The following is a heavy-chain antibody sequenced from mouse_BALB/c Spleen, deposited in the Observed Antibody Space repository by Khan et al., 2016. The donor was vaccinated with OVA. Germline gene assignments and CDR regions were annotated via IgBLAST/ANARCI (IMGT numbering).Heavy chain of an antibody. D-gene: IGHD1-1*01. CDR1: GYSITSDYA. J-gene: IGHJ2*01. CDR2: ISYSGNT. V-gene: IGHV3-2*02. CDR3: ARVYGGDFDY. Sequence: EVKLLESGPGLVKPSQSLSLTCTVTGYSITSDYAWNWNRQFPGNKLEWMGFISYSGNTNYNPSLKRRISITRDTSENQFFLQLNSVTTEDKATYYCARVYGGDFDYWGQGTTLTVSS.